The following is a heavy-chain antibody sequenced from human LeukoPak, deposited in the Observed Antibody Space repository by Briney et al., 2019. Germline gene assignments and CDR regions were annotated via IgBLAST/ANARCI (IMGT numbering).Heavy chain of an antibody. CDR3: SRTQRGHIGWTNDR. V-gene: IGHV2-5*02. Sequence: SGPTLLKPTRPLTLTCTFCGFSLTTSGVGVGWIRQPPGKALEWLALIYWDDDKRYSPSLKSRVTITKDTSKNQVVLTMTNMNPVDTATYYFSRTQRGHIGWTNDRWGQGTLVTVSS. CDR2: IYWDDDK. CDR1: GFSLTTSGVG. D-gene: IGHD6-19*01. J-gene: IGHJ5*02.